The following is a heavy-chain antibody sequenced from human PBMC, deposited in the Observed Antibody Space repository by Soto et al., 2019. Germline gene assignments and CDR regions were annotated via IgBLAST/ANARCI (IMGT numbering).Heavy chain of an antibody. Sequence: QLQLQESGPGLVKPSETLSLTCTVSGGSISSSSYYWGWIRQPPGKGLEWIGSIYYSGSTYYNPSPKSRVTLSVDSSNNQFSLKLSSVTAADTAVYYCVCTFGDYGIVGYFALWGRGTLVTVSS. J-gene: IGHJ2*01. D-gene: IGHD4-17*01. CDR2: IYYSGST. CDR3: VCTFGDYGIVGYFAL. CDR1: GGSISSSSYY. V-gene: IGHV4-39*01.